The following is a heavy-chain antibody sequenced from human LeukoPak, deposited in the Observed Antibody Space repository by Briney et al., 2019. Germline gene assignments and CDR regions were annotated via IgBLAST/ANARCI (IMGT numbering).Heavy chain of an antibody. CDR1: GGSISSSNW. CDR2: IYHSGST. J-gene: IGHJ4*02. Sequence: SGTLSLTCAVSGGSISSSNWWSWVRQPPGKGLEWIGEIYHSGSTNYNPSLKSRVTISVDTSKNQFSLKLSSVTAADTAVYYCARTGGSGWYPGGDYFDYWGQGTLVTVSS. D-gene: IGHD6-19*01. V-gene: IGHV4-4*02. CDR3: ARTGGSGWYPGGDYFDY.